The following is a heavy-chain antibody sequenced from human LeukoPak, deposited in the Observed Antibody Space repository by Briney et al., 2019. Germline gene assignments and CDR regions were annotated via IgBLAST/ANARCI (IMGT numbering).Heavy chain of an antibody. J-gene: IGHJ3*02. CDR2: NYYSGST. CDR3: ARVVPYYYDSSGFCAFDI. D-gene: IGHD3-22*01. CDR1: GCSISSSSYY. Sequence: SETLSLTCTVSGCSISSSSYYWGWIRKPPGKGLEWIWRNYYSGSTYYNPSLKSRVTISVDTSKNQFSLKLSSVTAADTAVYYCARVVPYYYDSSGFCAFDIWGQGTMVTVSS. V-gene: IGHV4-39*07.